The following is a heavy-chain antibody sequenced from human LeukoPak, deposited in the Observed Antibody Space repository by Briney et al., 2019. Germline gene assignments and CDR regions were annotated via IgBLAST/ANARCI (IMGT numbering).Heavy chain of an antibody. Sequence: ASVKVSCKASGYTFTGYYMHWVRQAPGQGLEWMGWINPNSGGTNYAQKFQGRVTMTRVTSISTAYMELSRLRSDDTAVYYCAREEYSSSSNRFDPWGQGTLVTVSS. D-gene: IGHD6-6*01. CDR3: AREEYSSSSNRFDP. V-gene: IGHV1-2*02. J-gene: IGHJ5*02. CDR2: INPNSGGT. CDR1: GYTFTGYY.